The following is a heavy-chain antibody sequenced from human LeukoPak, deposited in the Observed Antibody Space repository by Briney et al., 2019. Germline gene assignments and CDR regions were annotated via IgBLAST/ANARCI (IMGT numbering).Heavy chain of an antibody. Sequence: GGSLRLSCAASGFAFSSFDMLWVRQSPRKGLEWVARILTNGDTDYRASVEGRFTISRENAKSYVYLQMNSLRDGDTAVYYCARDRFGERTFEKWGQGTMVTVSS. CDR1: GFAFSSFD. V-gene: IGHV3-13*01. CDR3: ARDRFGERTFEK. CDR2: ILTNGDT. J-gene: IGHJ3*02. D-gene: IGHD3-10*01.